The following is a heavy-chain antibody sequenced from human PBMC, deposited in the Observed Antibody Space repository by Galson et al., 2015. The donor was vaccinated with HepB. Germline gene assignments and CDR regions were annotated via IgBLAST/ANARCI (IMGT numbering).Heavy chain of an antibody. CDR3: AAPSPPDYTSYYYYGMDV. CDR1: GFTFTSSA. J-gene: IGHJ6*02. Sequence: SVKVSCKASGFTFTSSAAQWVRQARGQRLEWIGWIVVGSGNTNYAQKFQERVTITRDMSTSTAYMELSSLRSEDTAVYYCAAPSPPDYTSYYYYGMDVWGQGTTVTVSS. V-gene: IGHV1-58*01. CDR2: IVVGSGNT. D-gene: IGHD4-11*01.